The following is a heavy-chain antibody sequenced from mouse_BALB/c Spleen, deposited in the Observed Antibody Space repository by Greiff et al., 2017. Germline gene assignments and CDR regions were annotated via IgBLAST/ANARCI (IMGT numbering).Heavy chain of an antibody. CDR3: AREGDYYGSSGFAY. Sequence: EVKLVESGGGLVQPGGSLRLSCATSGFTFSDFYMEWVRQPPGKRLEWIAASRNKANDYTTEYSASVKGRFIVSRDTSQSILYLQMNALRAEDTAIYYCAREGDYYGSSGFAYWGQGTLVTVSA. CDR1: GFTFSDFY. CDR2: SRNKANDYTT. J-gene: IGHJ3*01. V-gene: IGHV7-1*02. D-gene: IGHD1-1*01.